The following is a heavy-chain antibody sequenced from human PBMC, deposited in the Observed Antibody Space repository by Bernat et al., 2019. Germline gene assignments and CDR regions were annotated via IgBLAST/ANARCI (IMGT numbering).Heavy chain of an antibody. J-gene: IGHJ6*03. D-gene: IGHD4/OR15-4a*01. CDR2: ISSSGTTI. CDR3: VRESEETADYIFHNYYYYMDV. Sequence: EVQLVESGGGLVQPGGSLRLSCAASGFTFSNYEMNWVRQAPGKGLEWGSYISSSGTTIYYADSVKGRFTISRDNARKSLSLQMNSLRAEDTAVYYCVRESEETADYIFHNYYYYMDVWGKGTTVTVSS. V-gene: IGHV3-48*03. CDR1: GFTFSNYE.